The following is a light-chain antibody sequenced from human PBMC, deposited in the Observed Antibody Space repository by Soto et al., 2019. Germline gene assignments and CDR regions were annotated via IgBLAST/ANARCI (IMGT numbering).Light chain of an antibody. CDR2: AAS. Sequence: DIQMTQSPSSLSASVGDRVTITCRASQSISNYLNWYQQKPGNAPKLLIYAASSMQSGVPSRFSGSGSETDFTLTISSLQPDDSATYYCQQSFSPLWTFGQGTKVEV. CDR3: QQSFSPLWT. CDR1: QSISNY. J-gene: IGKJ1*01. V-gene: IGKV1-39*01.